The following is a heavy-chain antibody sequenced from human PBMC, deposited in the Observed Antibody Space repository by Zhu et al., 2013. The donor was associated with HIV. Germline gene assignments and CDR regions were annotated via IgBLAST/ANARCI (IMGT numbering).Heavy chain of an antibody. D-gene: IGHD4-17*01. V-gene: IGHV1-69*06. J-gene: IGHJ6*02. CDR3: ARVPSDYGDQDYYYYGMDV. Sequence: QVQLVQSGAEVKKPGSSVKVSCKASGGTFSSYAISWVRQAPGQGLEWMGGIIPIFGTANYAQKFQGRVTITADKSTSTAYMELSSLRSEDTAVYYCARVPSDYGDQDYYYYGMDVWGRRDHGHRLL. CDR1: GGTFSSYA. CDR2: IIPIFGTA.